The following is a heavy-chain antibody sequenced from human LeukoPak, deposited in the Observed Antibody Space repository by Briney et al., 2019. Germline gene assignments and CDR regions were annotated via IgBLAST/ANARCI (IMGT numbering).Heavy chain of an antibody. Sequence: SETLSLTCTVSGGSISSYYWSWIRQPAGKGLEWIGRFYTNGRTNYNPSLKSRVTMSVDTSKNQFSLKLSSVTAADTAVYYCANSGGYYWYFDLWGRGTLVTVSS. J-gene: IGHJ2*01. D-gene: IGHD3-16*01. CDR3: ANSGGYYWYFDL. CDR2: FYTNGRT. V-gene: IGHV4-4*07. CDR1: GGSISSYY.